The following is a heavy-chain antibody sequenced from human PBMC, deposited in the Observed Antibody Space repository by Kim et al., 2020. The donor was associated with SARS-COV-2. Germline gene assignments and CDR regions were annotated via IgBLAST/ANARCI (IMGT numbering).Heavy chain of an antibody. CDR3: ARPAYYYDSSGYYVFDY. CDR1: GGSISSSSYY. Sequence: SETLSLTCTVSGGSISSSSYYWGWIRQPPGKGLEWIGSIYYSGSTYYNPSLKSRVTISVDTSKNQFSLKLSSVTAADTAVYYCARPAYYYDSSGYYVFDYWGQGTLVTVSS. J-gene: IGHJ4*02. D-gene: IGHD3-22*01. CDR2: IYYSGST. V-gene: IGHV4-39*01.